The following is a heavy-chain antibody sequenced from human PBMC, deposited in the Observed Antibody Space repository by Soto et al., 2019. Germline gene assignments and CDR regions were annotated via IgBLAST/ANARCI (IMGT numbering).Heavy chain of an antibody. D-gene: IGHD5-18*01. V-gene: IGHV3-43D*04. Sequence: GEFLRLSCGASGFTFEDYAMHWVRQAPGKGLEWVSLISWDGGSTYYADSVKGRFTISRDNSKNSLYLQMNSLRAEDTALYYCAKEKGGYSYGPMCNWGQGT. CDR2: ISWDGGST. J-gene: IGHJ4*02. CDR3: AKEKGGYSYGPMCN. CDR1: GFTFEDYA.